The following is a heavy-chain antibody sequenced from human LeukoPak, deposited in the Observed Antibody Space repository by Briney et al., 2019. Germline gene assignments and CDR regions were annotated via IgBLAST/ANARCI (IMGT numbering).Heavy chain of an antibody. CDR3: ARGEHYGDYGEFDY. CDR2: ISGIGGST. D-gene: IGHD4-17*01. Sequence: GGSLRLSCAASGFTFSSYAMSWVRQAPGKGLEWVSGISGIGGSTYYADFVKGRFTVSRDNSKNTLFLQMNSLRAEDTAVYYCARGEHYGDYGEFDYWGQGTLVTVSS. CDR1: GFTFSSYA. V-gene: IGHV3-23*01. J-gene: IGHJ4*02.